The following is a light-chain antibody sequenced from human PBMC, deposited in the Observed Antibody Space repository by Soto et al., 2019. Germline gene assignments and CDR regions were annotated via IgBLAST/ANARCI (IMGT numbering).Light chain of an antibody. J-gene: IGKJ3*01. V-gene: IGKV1-39*01. CDR2: GAS. CDR3: SKSYRTPLFP. CDR1: QTIRSY. Sequence: DIQMTQSPSSLSASVVDRVTITCRASQTIRSYLNWYQHKPGQAPRLLIYGASSLQSGVPSRFSGRAVWTNFQLTICSLQSEDFGAYYCSKSYRTPLFPFGPGTRVEVK.